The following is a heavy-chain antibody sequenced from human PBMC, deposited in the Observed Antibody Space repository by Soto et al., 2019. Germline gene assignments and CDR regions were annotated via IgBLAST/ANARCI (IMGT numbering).Heavy chain of an antibody. CDR1: GFTFSDHY. V-gene: IGHV3-72*01. J-gene: IGHJ6*03. D-gene: IGHD2-15*01. Sequence: EVQLVQSGGGLVQPGGSTRLSCAASGFTFSDHYMDWVRQAPGKGLEWVGSGRNKANSYTTEYAASVKGRFTVSRDDSKNLLYLQLNSLKTEDTAVYYCTRGGTSQNSYYWHMDVWGQGTTVTVSS. CDR2: GRNKANSYTT. CDR3: TRGGTSQNSYYWHMDV.